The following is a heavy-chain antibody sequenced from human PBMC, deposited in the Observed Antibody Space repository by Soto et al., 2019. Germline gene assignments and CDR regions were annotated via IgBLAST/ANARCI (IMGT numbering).Heavy chain of an antibody. V-gene: IGHV3-23*01. CDR1: GFTFSSYA. Sequence: EVQLLESGGGLVQPGGSLRLSCAASGFTFSSYAMSWVRQAPGKGLEWVSAISGRGGSTYYADSVKGRFTISRDNSKNTLYLQMNSLRAEDSAVYYCARDSTSGATYSGPSYYAMDVWGQGTTVIVSS. CDR3: ARDSTSGATYSGPSYYAMDV. J-gene: IGHJ6*02. CDR2: ISGRGGST. D-gene: IGHD2-15*01.